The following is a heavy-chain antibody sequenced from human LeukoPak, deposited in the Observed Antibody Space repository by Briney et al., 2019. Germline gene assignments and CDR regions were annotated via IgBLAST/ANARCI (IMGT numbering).Heavy chain of an antibody. V-gene: IGHV4-38-2*01. CDR2: MHHSGGT. CDR1: GYSISSGYY. D-gene: IGHD2-2*01. J-gene: IGHJ4*02. CDR3: ARRYCSSTSCYYFDS. Sequence: SEALSLTCAVSGYSISSGYYWGWIRQPPGKGLEWIGSMHHSGGTNYNSSLKSRVTISVDTSKNHFSLELRSVTAADTAVYYCARRYCSSTSCYYFDSWGQGTLVTVSS.